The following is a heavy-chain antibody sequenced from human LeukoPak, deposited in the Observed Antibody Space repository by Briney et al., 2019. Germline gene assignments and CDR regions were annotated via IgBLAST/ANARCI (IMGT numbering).Heavy chain of an antibody. CDR2: IYYSGST. Sequence: SQTLSLTCTVSGGSISSGDYYWSWLRQPPGKGLEWIGYIYYSGSTYFNPSLKSRVTISVETSKNQFSLTLSSVTAADTDVVYSARVPGYSGTYFDYWGQGTLVTVSS. CDR1: GGSISSGDYY. CDR3: ARVPGYSGTYFDY. J-gene: IGHJ4*02. V-gene: IGHV4-30-4*01. D-gene: IGHD1-26*01.